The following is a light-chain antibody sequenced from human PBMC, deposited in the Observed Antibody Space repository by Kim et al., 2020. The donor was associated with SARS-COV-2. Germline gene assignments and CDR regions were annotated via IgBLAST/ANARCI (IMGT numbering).Light chain of an antibody. Sequence: VSPGERATLSCRASQSVSTNVAWYQQKPGQPPRLLIYGASTRATGIPARFSGSGSGTEFALTISSLQSEDFAVYYCQQYNNWPPLTFGGGTKLEI. V-gene: IGKV3-15*01. CDR2: GAS. CDR1: QSVSTN. CDR3: QQYNNWPPLT. J-gene: IGKJ4*01.